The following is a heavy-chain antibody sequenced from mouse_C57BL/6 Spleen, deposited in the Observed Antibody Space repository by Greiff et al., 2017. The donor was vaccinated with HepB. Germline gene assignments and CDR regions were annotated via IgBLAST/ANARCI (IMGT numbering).Heavy chain of an antibody. D-gene: IGHD1-1*01. V-gene: IGHV1-80*01. J-gene: IGHJ3*01. Sequence: VQLQQSGAELVKPGASVKISCKASGYAFSSYWMNWVKQRPGKGLEWIGQIYPGDGDTNYNGKFKGKATLTADKYSSTAYMQLSSLTSEDSAVYFCARHYGRSRGPWFAYWGQGTLVTVSA. CDR1: GYAFSSYW. CDR2: IYPGDGDT. CDR3: ARHYGRSRGPWFAY.